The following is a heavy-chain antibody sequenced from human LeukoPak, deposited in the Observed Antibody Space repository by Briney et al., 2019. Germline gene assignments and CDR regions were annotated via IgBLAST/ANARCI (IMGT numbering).Heavy chain of an antibody. V-gene: IGHV4-39*01. CDR1: GGSISSSSYY. CDR3: ARPRYSYGYYFDY. J-gene: IGHJ4*02. D-gene: IGHD5-18*01. Sequence: SETLFLTCTVSGGSISSSSYYWGWIRQPPGKGLEWIGSIYYSGSTYYNPSLKSRVTISVDTSKNQFSLKLSSVTAADTAVYYCARPRYSYGYYFDYWGQGTLVTVSS. CDR2: IYYSGST.